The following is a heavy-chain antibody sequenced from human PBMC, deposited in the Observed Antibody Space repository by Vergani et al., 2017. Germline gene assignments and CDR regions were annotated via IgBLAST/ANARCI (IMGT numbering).Heavy chain of an antibody. CDR2: INHSGST. CDR3: ARGRIAARPGWFDP. D-gene: IGHD6-6*01. V-gene: IGHV4-34*01. CDR1: GGSFSGYY. J-gene: IGHJ5*02. Sequence: QVQLQQWGAGLLKPSETLSLTCAVYGGSFSGYYWSWIRQPPGKGLEWIGEINHSGSTNYNPSLKSRVTLSVDTSKNQFSLKLSSVTAADTAVYYCARGRIAARPGWFDPWGQGTLVTVSS.